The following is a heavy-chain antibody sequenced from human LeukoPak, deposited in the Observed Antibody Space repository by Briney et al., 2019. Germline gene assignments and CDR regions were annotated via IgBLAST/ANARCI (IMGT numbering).Heavy chain of an antibody. Sequence: GGSLRLSCAASGFTFSSYAMSWIRQAPGKGLEWVSAISGSGGSTYYADSVKGRFTISRDNSKNTLYLQMNSLRAEDTAVYYCAKVPGPTVTRYFDYWGQGTLVTVSS. J-gene: IGHJ4*02. V-gene: IGHV3-23*01. D-gene: IGHD4-17*01. CDR2: ISGSGGST. CDR1: GFTFSSYA. CDR3: AKVPGPTVTRYFDY.